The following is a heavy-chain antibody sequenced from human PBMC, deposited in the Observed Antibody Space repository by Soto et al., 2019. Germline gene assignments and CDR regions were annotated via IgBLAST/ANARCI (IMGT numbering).Heavy chain of an antibody. J-gene: IGHJ6*02. Sequence: PGGSLRLSCAASGFTFSSYGMHWVRQAPGKGLEWVAVISYDGSNKYYADSVKGRFTISRDNSKNTLYLQMNSLRAEDTAVYYCAKDHGGSSWYNYYYCYSGMDVWGQGTTVTVSS. D-gene: IGHD6-13*01. CDR1: GFTFSSYG. V-gene: IGHV3-30*18. CDR2: ISYDGSNK. CDR3: AKDHGGSSWYNYYYCYSGMDV.